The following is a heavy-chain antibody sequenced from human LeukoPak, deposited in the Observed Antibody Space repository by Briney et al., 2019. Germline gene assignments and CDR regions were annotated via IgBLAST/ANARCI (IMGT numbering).Heavy chain of an antibody. CDR2: IIPILGIA. D-gene: IGHD2-21*02. Sequence: SVKVSCKASGSTFSSYAISWVRQAPGQGLEWMGRIIPILGIANYAQKFQGRVTITADKSTSTAYMELSSLRSEDTAVYYCASVVVTAMTFDYWGQGTLVTVSS. CDR1: GSTFSSYA. V-gene: IGHV1-69*04. CDR3: ASVVVTAMTFDY. J-gene: IGHJ4*02.